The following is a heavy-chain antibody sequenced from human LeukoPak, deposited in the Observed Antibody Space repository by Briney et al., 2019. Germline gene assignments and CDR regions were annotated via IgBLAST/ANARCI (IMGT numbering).Heavy chain of an antibody. CDR2: ISGSGGST. CDR1: GFTFSSYA. D-gene: IGHD6-13*01. Sequence: PGGSLRLSCAASGFTFSSYAMSWVRQAPGKGLEWVSAISGSGGSTYYADSVKGRFTISRDNSKNTLYLQMNSLRAEDTAVYYCAKDRHGSSWPNYYYYGMDVWGQGTTVTVSS. J-gene: IGHJ6*02. V-gene: IGHV3-23*01. CDR3: AKDRHGSSWPNYYYYGMDV.